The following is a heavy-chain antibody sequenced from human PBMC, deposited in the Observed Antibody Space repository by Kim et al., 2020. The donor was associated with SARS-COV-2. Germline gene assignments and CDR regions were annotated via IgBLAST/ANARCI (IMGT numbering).Heavy chain of an antibody. CDR3: ARELDRAYDFDS. CDR2: IKSDGSST. Sequence: GGSLRLSCAASGFTFSSYWMHWVRQAPGKGLVWVSRIKSDGSSTTYADSVKGRFTSSRDNATNTQYLQMRRLGAEATAVYDCARELDRAYDFDSRVQAT. D-gene: IGHD5-12*01. CDR1: GFTFSSYW. V-gene: IGHV3-74*01. J-gene: IGHJ4*02.